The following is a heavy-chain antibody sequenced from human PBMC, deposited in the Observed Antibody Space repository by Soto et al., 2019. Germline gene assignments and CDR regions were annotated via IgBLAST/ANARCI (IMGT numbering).Heavy chain of an antibody. Sequence: LRLSCAASGFIFSSYGIHWVRQAPGKGLECVAVISYDGNNEHYADSVKGRFTISRDNSKNTVFLQMSSLGAEDTAVYYCAKDTYYHDTTGYYVFDYWGQGTLVTVSS. CDR1: GFIFSSYG. J-gene: IGHJ4*02. CDR3: AKDTYYHDTTGYYVFDY. V-gene: IGHV3-30*18. CDR2: ISYDGNNE. D-gene: IGHD3-22*01.